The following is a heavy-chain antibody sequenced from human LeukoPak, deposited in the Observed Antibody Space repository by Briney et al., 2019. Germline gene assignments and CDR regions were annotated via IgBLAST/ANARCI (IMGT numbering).Heavy chain of an antibody. CDR3: ARLFAGDGIEY. CDR2: IYYSGST. D-gene: IGHD5-24*01. V-gene: IGHV4-59*08. CDR1: GGSISSYY. J-gene: IGHJ4*02. Sequence: SETLSLTCTVSGGSISSYYWSWIRQPPGKGLEWIGYIYYSGSTNYNPSLKSRVTISVDTSKNQFSLKLSSVTAADTAVYYCARLFAGDGIEYWGQGTLVTVSS.